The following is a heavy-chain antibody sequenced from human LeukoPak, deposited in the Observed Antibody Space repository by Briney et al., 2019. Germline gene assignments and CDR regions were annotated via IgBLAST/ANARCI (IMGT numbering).Heavy chain of an antibody. V-gene: IGHV3-23*01. CDR2: ISGSGGST. Sequence: GGSLRLSCAASGFTFSSYAMSWVRQAPGKGLEWVSAISGSGGSTYYADSVKGRFTISRDDSKNTLYLQMNSLRAEDTAVYYCAVAAAGTAEVYYYYYYMDVWGKGTTVTVSS. CDR3: AVAAAGTAEVYYYYYYMDV. D-gene: IGHD6-13*01. J-gene: IGHJ6*03. CDR1: GFTFSSYA.